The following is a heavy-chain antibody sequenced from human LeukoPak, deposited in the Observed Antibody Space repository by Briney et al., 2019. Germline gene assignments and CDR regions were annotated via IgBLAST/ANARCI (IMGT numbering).Heavy chain of an antibody. J-gene: IGHJ5*02. Sequence: PSETLSLTCTVSGGSISSYYWSWIRQPPGKGLEWIGYIYYSGSTNYNPSLKSRVTISVDTSKNQFSLKLSSVTAADTAVYYCASSGYGAYNWFDPWGQGTLVTVSS. V-gene: IGHV4-59*01. D-gene: IGHD4/OR15-4a*01. CDR1: GGSISSYY. CDR2: IYYSGST. CDR3: ASSGYGAYNWFDP.